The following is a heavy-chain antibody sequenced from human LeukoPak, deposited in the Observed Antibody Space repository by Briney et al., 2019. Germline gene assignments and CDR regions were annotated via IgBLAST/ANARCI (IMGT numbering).Heavy chain of an antibody. CDR1: GVSISSYH. Sequence: PSETLSLTCTVSGVSISSYHWTWIRQPPGEGLEWIGHIYNSGSTNYNPSLRGRVTISLDTSKNQFSLKLSSVTAADTAVYYCAREGEPDYWGQGTLVTVSS. D-gene: IGHD1-14*01. CDR2: IYNSGST. J-gene: IGHJ4*02. V-gene: IGHV4-4*08. CDR3: AREGEPDY.